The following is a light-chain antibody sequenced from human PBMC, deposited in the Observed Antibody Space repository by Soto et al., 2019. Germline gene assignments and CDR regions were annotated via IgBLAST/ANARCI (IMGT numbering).Light chain of an antibody. Sequence: DIQMTQSPSSLSASVGDRVTITCRASQSISSYLNWYQQKPGKAPKLLIYKASSLESGVPSRFSGSGSGTEFTLTISSLQPDDFATYYCQQYNSYITFGQGTRLEIK. CDR1: QSISSY. CDR2: KAS. J-gene: IGKJ5*01. V-gene: IGKV1-5*03. CDR3: QQYNSYIT.